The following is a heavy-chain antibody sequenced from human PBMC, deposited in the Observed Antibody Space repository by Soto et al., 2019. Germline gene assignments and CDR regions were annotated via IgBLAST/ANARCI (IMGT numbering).Heavy chain of an antibody. CDR2: IYYSGST. CDR1: GGSISSSSYY. J-gene: IGHJ4*02. CDR3: ARPKGGYSGYDWGFDY. D-gene: IGHD5-12*01. Sequence: ETLSLTCTVSGGSISSSSYYWGWIRQPPGKGLEWIGSIYYSGSTYYNPSLKSRVTISVDTSKNQFSLKLSSVTAADTAVYYCARPKGGYSGYDWGFDYWGQGTLVTVSS. V-gene: IGHV4-39*01.